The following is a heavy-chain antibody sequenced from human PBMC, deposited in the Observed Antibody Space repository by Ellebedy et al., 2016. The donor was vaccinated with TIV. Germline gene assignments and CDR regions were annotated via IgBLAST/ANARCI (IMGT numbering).Heavy chain of an antibody. CDR2: IVGSGA. D-gene: IGHD5-18*01. J-gene: IGHJ4*02. CDR3: AKDRTPGDGYWVFDD. V-gene: IGHV3-23*01. CDR1: GFMFSSYA. Sequence: PGGSLRLSCAATGFMFSSYAMTWVRQAPGKGLEWVSGIVGSGAQKYADSVKGRFTISRDNSKGTVDLQMNSLRVEDTAVYFCAKDRTPGDGYWVFDDWGQGTLVTVSS.